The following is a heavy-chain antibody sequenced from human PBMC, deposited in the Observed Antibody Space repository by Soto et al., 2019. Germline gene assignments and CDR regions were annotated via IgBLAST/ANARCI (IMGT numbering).Heavy chain of an antibody. D-gene: IGHD4-17*01. V-gene: IGHV4-61*01. CDR3: ARVEDYGDFFDY. J-gene: IGHJ4*02. CDR1: GGSVRSGSYY. CDR2: IYYSGTT. Sequence: SETLSLTCTVSGGSVRSGSYYWSWIRQPPGKGLEWIGYIYYSGTTNYNPSLKSRVTISVDTSKNQFSLKLSSVTAADTAVYYCARVEDYGDFFDYWGQGSLVTVSS.